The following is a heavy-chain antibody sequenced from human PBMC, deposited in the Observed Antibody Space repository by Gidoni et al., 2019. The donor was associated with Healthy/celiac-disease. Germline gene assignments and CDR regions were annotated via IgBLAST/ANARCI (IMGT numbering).Heavy chain of an antibody. D-gene: IGHD4-17*01. J-gene: IGHJ3*02. Sequence: QVQLQESGPGLVKPSQTLSLTCTVSGGSIRSGSYYWSWIRQPAGKGLEWIGRIYTSGSTNYNPSLKSRVTISVDTSKNQFSLKLSSVTAADTAVYYCARAGGDYEGSGAFDIWGQGTMVTVSS. CDR3: ARAGGDYEGSGAFDI. V-gene: IGHV4-61*02. CDR1: GGSIRSGSYY. CDR2: IYTSGST.